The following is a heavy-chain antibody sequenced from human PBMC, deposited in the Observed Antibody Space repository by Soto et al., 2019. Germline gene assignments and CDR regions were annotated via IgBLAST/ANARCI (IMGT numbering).Heavy chain of an antibody. CDR3: ASQVAAARTHRYFYGFDA. J-gene: IGHJ6*01. Sequence: EVQLVESGGGLVQPGGSLRLSCAASGFTFRSYWMHWVRQVPGKGLVWVSRIDSDGSSTNYADSVKGRFTISRDNANNPLYLLMNSLITEDTGVYCCASQVAAARTHRYFYGFDAWSQGSTVTVSS. D-gene: IGHD6-25*01. V-gene: IGHV3-74*01. CDR1: GFTFRSYW. CDR2: IDSDGSST.